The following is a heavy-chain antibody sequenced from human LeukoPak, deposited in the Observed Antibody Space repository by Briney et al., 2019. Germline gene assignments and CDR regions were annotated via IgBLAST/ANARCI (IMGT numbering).Heavy chain of an antibody. V-gene: IGHV3-30*02. D-gene: IGHD4-17*01. CDR1: GFTFSSYG. CDR2: IRYDGSNK. Sequence: GGSLRLSCAASGFTFSSYGMHWVRQAPGKALVWGAVIRYDGSNKYYADSAKGRFTISGDNSKNTLYLQMNSLRAEDTAVYYCAKDARLYGDSVPYFDYWGQGTLVTVSS. J-gene: IGHJ4*02. CDR3: AKDARLYGDSVPYFDY.